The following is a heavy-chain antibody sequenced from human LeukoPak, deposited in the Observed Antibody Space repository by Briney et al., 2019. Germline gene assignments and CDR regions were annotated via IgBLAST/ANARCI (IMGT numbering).Heavy chain of an antibody. V-gene: IGHV4-59*01. D-gene: IGHD2-2*02. Sequence: SETLSLTCTVSGGSISSYYWSWIRQPPGKGLEWIGYIYYSGSTNYNPSLKSRVTISVDTSKNQFSLKLSSVTAADTAVYYCARDHPGYCSSTSCYRGWFDPWGQGTLVTVSS. J-gene: IGHJ5*02. CDR1: GGSISSYY. CDR2: IYYSGST. CDR3: ARDHPGYCSSTSCYRGWFDP.